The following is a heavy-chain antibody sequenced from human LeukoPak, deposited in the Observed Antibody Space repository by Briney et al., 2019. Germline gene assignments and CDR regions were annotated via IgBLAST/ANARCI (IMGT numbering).Heavy chain of an antibody. CDR1: GFTFSSYS. Sequence: GGSLRLSCAASGFTFSSYSMNWVRQAPGKGLEWVSSISSSSSYIYYADSVKGRFTISRDNAKNSLYLQMNSLRAEDTAVYYCARAPRYYDSSGSFWGQGTLVTVSS. J-gene: IGHJ4*02. V-gene: IGHV3-21*01. D-gene: IGHD3-22*01. CDR3: ARAPRYYDSSGSF. CDR2: ISSSSSYI.